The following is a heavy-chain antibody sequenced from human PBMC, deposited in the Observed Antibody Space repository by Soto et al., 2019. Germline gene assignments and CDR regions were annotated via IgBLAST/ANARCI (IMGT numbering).Heavy chain of an antibody. CDR3: AKRRGYCSGGSCPNRYMDV. Sequence: GGSLRLSCAASGFSFSAYAMSWVRQAPGKGLEWVSVISGSGGSTFDADSVKGRFTISRDNSKNMLYLQMNSLRAEDTAVYYCAKRRGYCSGGSCPNRYMDVWGKGTTVTVS. D-gene: IGHD2-15*01. CDR2: ISGSGGST. CDR1: GFSFSAYA. V-gene: IGHV3-23*01. J-gene: IGHJ6*03.